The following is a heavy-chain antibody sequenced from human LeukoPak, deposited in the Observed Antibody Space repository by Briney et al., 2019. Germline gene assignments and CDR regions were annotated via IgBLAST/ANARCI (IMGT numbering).Heavy chain of an antibody. Sequence: QSGGSLRLSCAASGFTFSSYWMHWVRQAPGKGLVWVSRINSDGSSTSYADSVKGRFTISRDNAKNTLYLQMNSLRAEDTAVYYCTRVHQGCDFWSGYSYYYYYNMDVWGKGTTVTVSS. CDR1: GFTFSSYW. CDR3: TRVHQGCDFWSGYSYYYYYNMDV. CDR2: INSDGSST. V-gene: IGHV3-74*01. D-gene: IGHD3-3*01. J-gene: IGHJ6*03.